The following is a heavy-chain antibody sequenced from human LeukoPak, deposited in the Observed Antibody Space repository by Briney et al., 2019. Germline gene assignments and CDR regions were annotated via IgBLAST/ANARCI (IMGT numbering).Heavy chain of an antibody. CDR1: GGSISSYY. CDR3: ARPYRRGTFDY. J-gene: IGHJ4*02. CDR2: IYYSGST. Sequence: PSETLSLTCTVSGGSISSYYWSWIRQPPGKGLEWIGYIYYSGSTYYNPSLKSRVTISVDTSKNQFSLKLSSVTAADTAVYYCARPYRRGTFDYWGQGTLVTVSS. D-gene: IGHD1-26*01. V-gene: IGHV4-59*08.